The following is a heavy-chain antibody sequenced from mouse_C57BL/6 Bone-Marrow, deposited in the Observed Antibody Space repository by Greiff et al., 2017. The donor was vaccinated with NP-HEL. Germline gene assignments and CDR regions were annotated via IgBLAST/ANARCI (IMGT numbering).Heavy chain of an antibody. CDR1: GYTFTSYW. CDR3: AIIYYGNYDFDY. D-gene: IGHD2-1*01. V-gene: IGHV1-64*01. Sequence: QVQLQQSGAELVKPGASVKLSCKASGYTFTSYWMHWVKQRPGQGLEWIGMIHPNSGSTNYNEKFKSKATLTVDKSSSTAYMQLSSLTSEDSAVYYCAIIYYGNYDFDYWGQGTTLTVSS. CDR2: IHPNSGST. J-gene: IGHJ2*01.